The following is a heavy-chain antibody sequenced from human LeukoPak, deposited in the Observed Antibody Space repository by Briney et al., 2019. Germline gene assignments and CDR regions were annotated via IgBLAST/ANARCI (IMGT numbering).Heavy chain of an antibody. J-gene: IGHJ4*02. CDR1: GFTFDDYG. CDR3: AKDRQYGSGSYYDY. CDR2: INWNGGST. D-gene: IGHD3-10*01. V-gene: IGHV3-20*04. Sequence: GGSLRLSCAASGFTFDDYGMSWVRQVPGKGLEWVSGINWNGGSTGNADSVKGRFTISRDNSKNSLYLQMNSLRTEDTALYYCAKDRQYGSGSYYDYWGQGTLVTVSS.